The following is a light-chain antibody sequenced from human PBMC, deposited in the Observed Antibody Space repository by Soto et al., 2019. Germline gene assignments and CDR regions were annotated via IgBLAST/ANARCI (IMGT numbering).Light chain of an antibody. V-gene: IGLV2-23*02. CDR3: CSYGGSRAV. CDR2: EVS. J-gene: IGLJ7*01. Sequence: QLVLTQPASVSGSPGQSITISCTGTSSDVGSHNLVSWYQQHPGQAPKLMIYEVSKRPLGVSTRFSASKSGNTASLTISGLQAEDEADYYCCSYGGSRAVFGGGTKLTVL. CDR1: SSDVGSHNL.